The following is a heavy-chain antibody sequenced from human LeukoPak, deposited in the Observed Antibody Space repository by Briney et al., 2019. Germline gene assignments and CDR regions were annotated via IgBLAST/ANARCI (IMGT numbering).Heavy chain of an antibody. D-gene: IGHD3-10*01. Sequence: GGSLRLSCAASGFTFSSYGMSWVRQAPGKGLEWVSAIRGSGGSTYYADSVKGRFTISRDNSKNTLYLQMNSLRAEDTAVYYCAKAQDLEKYVKGSGSYDYMDVWGKGTTVTISS. CDR1: GFTFSSYG. CDR2: IRGSGGST. V-gene: IGHV3-23*01. J-gene: IGHJ6*03. CDR3: AKAQDLEKYVKGSGSYDYMDV.